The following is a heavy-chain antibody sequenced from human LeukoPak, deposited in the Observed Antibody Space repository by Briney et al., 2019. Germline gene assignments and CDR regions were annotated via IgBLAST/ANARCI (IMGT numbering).Heavy chain of an antibody. CDR2: IIPIFGTA. J-gene: IGHJ5*02. D-gene: IGHD5-24*01. V-gene: IGHV1-69*05. Sequence: ASVTVSCTASGGTFSSYGISWVRQAPGQGLEWMGGIIPIFGTANYAQKLQGRVTMTTDTSTSTAYMELRSLRSDDTAVYYCARDCRSGRWLLHRANWFDPWGQGTLVTVSS. CDR3: ARDCRSGRWLLHRANWFDP. CDR1: GGTFSSYG.